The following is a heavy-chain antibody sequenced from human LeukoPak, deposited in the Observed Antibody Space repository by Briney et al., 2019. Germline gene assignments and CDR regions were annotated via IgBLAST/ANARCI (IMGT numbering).Heavy chain of an antibody. CDR2: INPSGGST. J-gene: IGHJ4*02. V-gene: IGHV1-46*01. D-gene: IGHD3-10*01. CDR3: ARDLPYYYGSGSYLLDY. Sequence: ASVKVSCKASGYTFTSYYMHWVRQAPGQGLEWMGIINPSGGSTSYAQKFQGRVTMTRDTSTSTVYMELSSLRSEDTAVYYCARDLPYYYGSGSYLLDYWGQGTLVTVSS. CDR1: GYTFTSYY.